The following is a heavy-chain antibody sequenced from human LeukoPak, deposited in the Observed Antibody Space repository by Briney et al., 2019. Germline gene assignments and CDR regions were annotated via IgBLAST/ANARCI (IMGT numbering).Heavy chain of an antibody. J-gene: IGHJ3*02. Sequence: GGSLRLSCAASGFTFSNYWMHWVRQGPGKGLVWVSHISNDGSSTRYADSVKGRFTISRDNSKNTLYLQMNSLRAEDTAVYYCAKVLDYYDSSGYYSFWEDAFDIWGRGTMVTVSS. CDR2: ISNDGSST. CDR1: GFTFSNYW. CDR3: AKVLDYYDSSGYYSFWEDAFDI. V-gene: IGHV3-74*01. D-gene: IGHD3-22*01.